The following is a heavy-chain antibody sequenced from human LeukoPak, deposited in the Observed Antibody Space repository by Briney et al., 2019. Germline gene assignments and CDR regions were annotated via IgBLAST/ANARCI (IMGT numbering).Heavy chain of an antibody. CDR3: AADPAAQLGWFDP. V-gene: IGHV1-58*01. D-gene: IGHD6-13*01. CDR1: GFTFTSSA. J-gene: IGHJ5*02. Sequence: ASVKVSCKASGFTFTSSAVQWVRQARGQRLEWIGWIVVGSGNTNYAQKFQERVTITRDMSTSTAYMELSSLRSEDTAVYYCAADPAAQLGWFDPWGQGTLVTVSS. CDR2: IVVGSGNT.